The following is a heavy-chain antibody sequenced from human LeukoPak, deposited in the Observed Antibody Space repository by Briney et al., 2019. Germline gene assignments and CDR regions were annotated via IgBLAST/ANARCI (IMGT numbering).Heavy chain of an antibody. CDR1: GFTFTNYW. J-gene: IGHJ3*02. D-gene: IGHD4-11*01. CDR3: AGATIVMYAFDI. V-gene: IGHV3-69-1*01. CDR2: ISSSSTI. Sequence: GGSLRLSCAGPGFTFTNYWMNWVRQAPGKGLEWVSYISSSSTIYYADSVKGRFTISRDNAKNSLYLQMNSLRAEDTAVYYCAGATIVMYAFDIWGQGTMVTVSS.